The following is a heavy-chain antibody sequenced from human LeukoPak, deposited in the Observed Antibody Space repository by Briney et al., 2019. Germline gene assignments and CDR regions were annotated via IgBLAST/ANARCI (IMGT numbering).Heavy chain of an antibody. CDR1: GFTFSSYW. Sequence: GGSLRLSCAASGFTFSSYWMSWVRQAPGKGLEWVANIKQDGSEKYYVDSVKGLFTISRDNAWSSLFLQMNSLRAEDTAVYYCARGGGPSGDYLDYWGQGTLVTVSS. D-gene: IGHD3-16*01. CDR2: IKQDGSEK. J-gene: IGHJ4*02. CDR3: ARGGGPSGDYLDY. V-gene: IGHV3-7*01.